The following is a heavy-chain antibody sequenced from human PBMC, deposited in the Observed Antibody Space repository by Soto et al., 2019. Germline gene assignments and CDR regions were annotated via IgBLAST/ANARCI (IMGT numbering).Heavy chain of an antibody. CDR1: GFTFSSYA. J-gene: IGHJ5*02. CDR2: ISGSGGST. Sequence: GGSLRLSCAASGFTFSSYAMSWVRQAPGKGLEWVSAISGSGGSTYYADSVKGRFTISRDNSKNTLYLQMNSLRAEDTAVYYCAKGRKLASFLAWFDPWGQGTLVTVSS. V-gene: IGHV3-23*01. D-gene: IGHD3-3*01. CDR3: AKGRKLASFLAWFDP.